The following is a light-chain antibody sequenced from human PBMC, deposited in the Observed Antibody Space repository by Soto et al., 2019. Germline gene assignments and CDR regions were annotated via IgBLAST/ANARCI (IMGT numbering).Light chain of an antibody. CDR3: MQGTPPLT. CDR1: QSLVYSDGNTY. J-gene: IGKJ4*01. V-gene: IGKV2-30*01. Sequence: VRPRPPPPLPVTLGQPPPFPARSSQSLVYSDGNTYLIWFQQRPGQSPRRLISKVSNRDSGVPDRFSGSGSGTDFTLKISRVEAEDVGVYYCMQGTPPLTFGGGTKVEIK. CDR2: KVS.